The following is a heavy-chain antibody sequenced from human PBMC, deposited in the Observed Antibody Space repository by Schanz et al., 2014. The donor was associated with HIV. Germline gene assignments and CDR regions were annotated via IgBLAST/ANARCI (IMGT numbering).Heavy chain of an antibody. J-gene: IGHJ4*02. V-gene: IGHV3-30*03. CDR2: ISHDGSNK. CDR1: GGTFSAHA. D-gene: IGHD2-2*01. Sequence: QVQLVESGGGMVLPGTSLRLSCAASGGTFSAHAFHWVRQAPGRGLEWVALISHDGSNKYYADSVKGRFTVSRDNSKNRAFLQMNSLSTEDAAVYHCARSQKGTSCCSPLDFWGQGTPVTV. CDR3: ARSQKGTSCCSPLDF.